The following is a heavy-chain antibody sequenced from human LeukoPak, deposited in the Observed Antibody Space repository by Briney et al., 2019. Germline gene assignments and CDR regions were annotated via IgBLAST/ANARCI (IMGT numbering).Heavy chain of an antibody. CDR3: ARLGSLYYDFWSGYRDAFDI. J-gene: IGHJ3*02. CDR2: INWNGRSI. CDR1: RFTFDEYG. D-gene: IGHD3-3*01. Sequence: GGSLRLSCAASRFTFDEYGMSWVRQTAGKGLEWVSGINWNGRSIGYADSVKGRFTVSRDNAKSSLYLQMNSLRAEDTAVYYCARLGSLYYDFWSGYRDAFDIWGQGTMVTVSS. V-gene: IGHV3-20*04.